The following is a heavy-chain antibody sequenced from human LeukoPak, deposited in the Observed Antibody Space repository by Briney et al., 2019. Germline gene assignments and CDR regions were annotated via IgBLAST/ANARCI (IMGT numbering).Heavy chain of an antibody. D-gene: IGHD5-24*01. CDR1: DYSISTGYY. CDR3: ARVDGYNQAAY. CDR2: ISHSGYT. V-gene: IGHV4-38-2*02. J-gene: IGHJ4*02. Sequence: PSETLSLTCTVSDYSISTGYYWVWIRQSPGKGLEWIAGISHSGYTYYSPSLKSRVTILADTSKNQFSLNLSSMTAADTAVYYCARVDGYNQAAYWGQGTLVAVSS.